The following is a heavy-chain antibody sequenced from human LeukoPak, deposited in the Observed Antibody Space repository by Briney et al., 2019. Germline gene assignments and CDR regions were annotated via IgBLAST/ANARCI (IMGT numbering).Heavy chain of an antibody. D-gene: IGHD1-26*01. J-gene: IGHJ4*02. CDR1: GYTFTTYY. CDR2: INPSGGGT. CDR3: ARDRSGSYYGFDY. V-gene: IGHV1-46*01. Sequence: ASVKASCKSSGYTFTTYYIHWVRQAPGQGLEWMGIINPSGGGTSYAQKFQGRVTVTMDTSTSTVYMEVSSLRSEDTAVYYCARDRSGSYYGFDYWGQGTLVTVSS.